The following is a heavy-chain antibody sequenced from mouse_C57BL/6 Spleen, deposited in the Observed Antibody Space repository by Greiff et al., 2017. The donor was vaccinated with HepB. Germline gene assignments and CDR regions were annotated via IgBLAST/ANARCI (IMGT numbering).Heavy chain of an antibody. Sequence: QVQLQQPGAELVRPGSSVKLSCKASGYTFTSYWMDWVKQRPGQGLEWIGNIYPSDSETHYNQKFKDKATLTVDKSSSTAYMQLSSLTSEDSAVYYCARPIYYDYGYYFDYWGQGTTLTVSS. V-gene: IGHV1-61*01. CDR1: GYTFTSYW. CDR2: IYPSDSET. CDR3: ARPIYYDYGYYFDY. J-gene: IGHJ2*01. D-gene: IGHD2-4*01.